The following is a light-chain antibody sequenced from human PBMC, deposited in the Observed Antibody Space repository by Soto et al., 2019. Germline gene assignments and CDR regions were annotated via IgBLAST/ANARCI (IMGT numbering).Light chain of an antibody. J-gene: IGKJ1*01. CDR2: GAS. V-gene: IGKV1-39*01. CDR1: QNIRSR. Sequence: DFQMTQSPSTLSASVGDRVTITCRASQNIRSRLAWFQQKPGKAPKLLIYGASSLQSGVPSRFSGRGSGTDCTLTSSSLQPEDFATYDCQQSYSTPRTVGQGTKVDIK. CDR3: QQSYSTPRT.